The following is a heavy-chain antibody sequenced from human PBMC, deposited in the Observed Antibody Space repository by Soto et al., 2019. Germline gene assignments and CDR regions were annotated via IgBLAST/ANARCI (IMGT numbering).Heavy chain of an antibody. D-gene: IGHD3-3*01. Sequence: SETLSLTCTVSGGSISSGGYYWSWIRQHPGKGLEWIGYIYYSGSTYYNPSLKSRVTISVDTSKNQFSLKLSSVTAADTAVYYCARDHGPSHYDFWSGNVGAYYYYGMGVWGQGTTVTVSS. V-gene: IGHV4-31*03. CDR3: ARDHGPSHYDFWSGNVGAYYYYGMGV. J-gene: IGHJ6*02. CDR2: IYYSGST. CDR1: GGSISSGGYY.